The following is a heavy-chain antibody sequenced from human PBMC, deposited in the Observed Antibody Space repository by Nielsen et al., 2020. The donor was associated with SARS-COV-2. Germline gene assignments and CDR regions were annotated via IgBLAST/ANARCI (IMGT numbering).Heavy chain of an antibody. J-gene: IGHJ6*02. CDR2: LSTGGSFI. CDR3: AREAIAAAGYYYYGMDV. V-gene: IGHV3-21*01. D-gene: IGHD6-13*01. CDR1: GFTLSSYT. Sequence: GESLKISCAASGFTLSSYTMNWVRQAPGKGLEWVASLSTGGSFIRYADSLQGRFTISRDNAKNSLFLQINSLRAEDTAVYYCAREAIAAAGYYYYGMDVWGQGTTVTVSS.